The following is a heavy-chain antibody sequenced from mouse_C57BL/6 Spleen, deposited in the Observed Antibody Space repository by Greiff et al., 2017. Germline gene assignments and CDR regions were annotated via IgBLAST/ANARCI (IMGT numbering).Heavy chain of an antibody. CDR3: AREGNYEAWFAY. CDR2: ISDGGSYT. V-gene: IGHV5-4*01. CDR1: GFTFSSYA. D-gene: IGHD2-1*01. J-gene: IGHJ3*01. Sequence: EVKVVESGGGLVKPGGSLKLSCAASGFTFSSYAMSWVRQTPEKRLEWVATISDGGSYTYYPDNVKGRFTISRDHAKNNLYLQMSHLKSEDTAMYYCAREGNYEAWFAYWGQGTLVTVAA.